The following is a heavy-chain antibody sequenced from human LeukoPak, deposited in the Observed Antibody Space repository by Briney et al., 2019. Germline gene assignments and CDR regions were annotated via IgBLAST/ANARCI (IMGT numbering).Heavy chain of an antibody. CDR3: ASGPPGYDSSGYLDY. J-gene: IGHJ4*02. V-gene: IGHV3-74*01. CDR2: INRDGSST. Sequence: GGYLRLSCAASGFTCNDYWLHWQAPAPGQELVGVSSINRDGSSTSYADSVKGRFPISRDNAKNTLYLQMNSLRAEDTAVYYCASGPPGYDSSGYLDYWGQGTLVTVSS. D-gene: IGHD3-22*01. CDR1: GFTCNDYW.